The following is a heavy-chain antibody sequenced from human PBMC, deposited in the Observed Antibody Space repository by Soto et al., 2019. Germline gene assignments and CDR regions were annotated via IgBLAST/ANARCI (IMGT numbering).Heavy chain of an antibody. Sequence: SETLSLTCTVSGGSISSYYWSWIRQPPGKGLEWIGYIYHSGSTNYNPSLKSRVTISVDTSKNQFSLKLSSVTAADTAVYYCARVGYCSSTSCSPTHNWFDPWGQGTLVTVSS. D-gene: IGHD2-2*01. CDR1: GGSISSYY. CDR2: IYHSGST. CDR3: ARVGYCSSTSCSPTHNWFDP. V-gene: IGHV4-59*01. J-gene: IGHJ5*02.